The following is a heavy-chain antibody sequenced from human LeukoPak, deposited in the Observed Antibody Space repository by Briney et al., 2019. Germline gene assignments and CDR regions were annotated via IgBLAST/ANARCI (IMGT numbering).Heavy chain of an antibody. J-gene: IGHJ4*02. CDR2: IWYDGSNK. D-gene: IGHD2-2*01. CDR3: ARDRQYQLHRGEEPLYNFDY. Sequence: AGGSLRLSCAASGFTFSSYGMHWVRQAPGKGLEWVAVIWYDGSNKYYADSVKGRFTISRDNSKNTLYLQMNSLRAEDTAVYYCARDRQYQLHRGEEPLYNFDYWGQGTLVTVSS. CDR1: GFTFSSYG. V-gene: IGHV3-33*01.